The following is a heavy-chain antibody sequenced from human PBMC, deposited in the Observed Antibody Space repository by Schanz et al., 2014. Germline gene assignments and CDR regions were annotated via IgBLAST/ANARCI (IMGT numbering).Heavy chain of an antibody. V-gene: IGHV3-30-3*01. D-gene: IGHD2-8*01. J-gene: IGHJ5*02. Sequence: VKLVESGGGLVQPGGSLRLSCAASGFTFGGYALHWVRQAPGKGLEWVAVISYDGSTKYYADSVKGRFTISRDNSKNTLYLQINSLRAEDTAVYYCASGGYCTNGVCNGGRNWFDPWGQGTLVTVSS. CDR3: ASGGYCTNGVCNGGRNWFDP. CDR2: ISYDGSTK. CDR1: GFTFGGYA.